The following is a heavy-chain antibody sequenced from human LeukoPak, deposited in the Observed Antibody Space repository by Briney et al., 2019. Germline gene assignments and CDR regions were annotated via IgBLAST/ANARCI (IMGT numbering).Heavy chain of an antibody. J-gene: IGHJ5*02. V-gene: IGHV3-7*01. CDR2: IRQDGSEK. CDR1: GFTVSSNY. CDR3: ASGDFYWFDP. Sequence: PGGSLRLSCAASGFTVSSNYMSWVRQAPGKGLEWVANIRQDGSEKYYVDSVKGRFTISRDNAKNSLYLQMNSLRVEDTAVYYCASGDFYWFDPWGQGTLVTVSS.